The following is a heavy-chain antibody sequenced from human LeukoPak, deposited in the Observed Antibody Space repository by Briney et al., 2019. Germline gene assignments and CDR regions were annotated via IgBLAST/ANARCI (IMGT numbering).Heavy chain of an antibody. CDR3: ARVIGSYGDSAY. J-gene: IGHJ4*02. CDR1: GFTFSSYS. Sequence: GGSLRLSCAASGFTFSSYSMNWVRQAPGKGLEWVSSISSSSSYIYYGDSVKGRFTISRDNAKNSLYLQMNSLRAEDTAVYYCARVIGSYGDSAYWGQGTLVTVSS. D-gene: IGHD4-17*01. CDR2: ISSSSSYI. V-gene: IGHV3-21*01.